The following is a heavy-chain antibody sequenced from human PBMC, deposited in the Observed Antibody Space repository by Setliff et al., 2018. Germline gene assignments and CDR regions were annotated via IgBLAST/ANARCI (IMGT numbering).Heavy chain of an antibody. D-gene: IGHD3-3*01. V-gene: IGHV1-69*13. Sequence: SVKVSCKASGGTFSSYAISWVRQAPGQGLEWMGGIIPIFGTANYAQKFQGRVTITADESTSTAYMEMSNLRSEDTDVYYCARGYRGYYNFWSGSQGANWFDPWGQGTLVTVSS. CDR1: GGTFSSYA. CDR3: ARGYRGYYNFWSGSQGANWFDP. CDR2: IIPIFGTA. J-gene: IGHJ5*02.